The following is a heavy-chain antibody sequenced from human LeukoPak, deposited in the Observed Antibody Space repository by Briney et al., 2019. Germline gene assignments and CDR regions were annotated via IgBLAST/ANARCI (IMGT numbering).Heavy chain of an antibody. CDR1: GGSISTYY. CDR3: ARRGGSGRSFDY. CDR2: IYYTGST. Sequence: SETLSLTCTVSGGSISTYYWSWIRQPPGEGLEWIGYIYYTGSTNYNPSLKSRLTISVDTSKNQFSLKLSSVTAADTAVYYCARRGGSGRSFDYWGQGTLVTVSS. D-gene: IGHD3-10*01. V-gene: IGHV4-59*01. J-gene: IGHJ4*02.